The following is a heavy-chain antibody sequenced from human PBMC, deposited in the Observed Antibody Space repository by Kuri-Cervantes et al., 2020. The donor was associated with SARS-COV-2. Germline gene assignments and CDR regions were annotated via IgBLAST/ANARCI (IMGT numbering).Heavy chain of an antibody. J-gene: IGHJ6*03. Sequence: GESLKISCAASGFTVSSNYMSWVRQAPGKGLEWVSVIYSGGSTYYADSVKGRFTISRDNSKNTVSLHMNSLRAEDTAMYYCARGAANYYYMDVWGKGTTVTVSS. V-gene: IGHV3-53*01. D-gene: IGHD3-16*01. CDR2: IYSGGST. CDR1: GFTVSSNY. CDR3: ARGAANYYYMDV.